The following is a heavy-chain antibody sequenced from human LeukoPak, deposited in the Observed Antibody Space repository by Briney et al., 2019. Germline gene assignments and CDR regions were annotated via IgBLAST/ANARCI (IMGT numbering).Heavy chain of an antibody. J-gene: IGHJ4*02. CDR2: ISAYNGNT. CDR3: ARARGHGATGDFDY. CDR1: GYTFTSYG. V-gene: IGHV1-18*01. Sequence: ASVKVSCKASGYTFTSYGISWVRQAPGQGLEGMGWISAYNGNTNYAQKLQGRVTMTTDTSTSTAYMELRSLRSDDTAVYYCARARGHGATGDFDYWGQGTLVTVSS. D-gene: IGHD3-10*01.